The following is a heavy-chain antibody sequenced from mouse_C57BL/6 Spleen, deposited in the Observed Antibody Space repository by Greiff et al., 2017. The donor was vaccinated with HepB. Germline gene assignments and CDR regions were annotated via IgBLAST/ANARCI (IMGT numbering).Heavy chain of an antibody. CDR1: GYTFTSYW. CDR3: ARGYYGSGYYFDD. Sequence: QVQLQQPGAELVKPGASVKLSCKASGYTFTSYWMHWVKQRPGRGLERIGRIDPNSGGTKYNEKFKSKATLTVDKPSSTAYMQLSSLTSEDSAVYYCARGYYGSGYYFDDWGQGTTLTVSS. D-gene: IGHD1-1*01. CDR2: IDPNSGGT. V-gene: IGHV1-72*01. J-gene: IGHJ2*01.